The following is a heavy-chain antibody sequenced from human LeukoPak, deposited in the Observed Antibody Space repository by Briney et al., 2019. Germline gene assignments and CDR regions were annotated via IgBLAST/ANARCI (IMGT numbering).Heavy chain of an antibody. CDR2: IYSGGST. CDR1: GGSITGYY. CDR3: ATGRDADSARGYYDMDV. V-gene: IGHV4-4*07. Sequence: SETLSLTCTVSGGSITGYYWTWIRQPAGKGLEWIGRIYSGGSTNYNPPLKSRVTMSVDTSKNQFPLKLSSVTAADTAVYYCATGRDADSARGYYDMDVWGQGTTVTVSS. J-gene: IGHJ6*02. D-gene: IGHD5-24*01.